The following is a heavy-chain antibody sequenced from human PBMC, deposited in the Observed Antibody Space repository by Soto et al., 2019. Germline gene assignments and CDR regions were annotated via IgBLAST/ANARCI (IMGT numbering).Heavy chain of an antibody. D-gene: IGHD1-26*01. CDR1: GGPITSNIW. Sequence: SETLSLTCAVCGGPITSNIWWSWVRQPPGKGLEWIGEIYHSGNTNYNPSLKSRVTLSVDKSKSQISLKLTSVTAADTAVYYCARLVMGATAHYYVLDVWGQATTVTVSS. CDR3: ARLVMGATAHYYVLDV. CDR2: IYHSGNT. V-gene: IGHV4-4*02. J-gene: IGHJ6*02.